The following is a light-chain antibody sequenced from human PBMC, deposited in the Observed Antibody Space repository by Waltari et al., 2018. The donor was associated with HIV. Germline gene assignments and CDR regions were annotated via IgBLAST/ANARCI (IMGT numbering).Light chain of an antibody. CDR3: CSYAGTYTYV. J-gene: IGLJ1*01. Sequence: QSALTQPRSVSGSPGQSVTISCTGTASDIGYFDYVSWYQQYPGKATKVIIYDVFQRPSGVPDRFPASKSGITASLTISGLQDEDEADYYCCSYAGTYTYVFGSGTTVTVL. V-gene: IGLV2-11*01. CDR2: DVF. CDR1: ASDIGYFDY.